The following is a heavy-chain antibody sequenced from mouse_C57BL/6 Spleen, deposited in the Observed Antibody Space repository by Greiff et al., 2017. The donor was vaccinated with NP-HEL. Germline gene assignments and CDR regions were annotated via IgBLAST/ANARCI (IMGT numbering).Heavy chain of an antibody. V-gene: IGHV1-4*01. CDR3: ARGDYYGSSYVGYAMDY. CDR1: GYTFTSYT. D-gene: IGHD1-1*01. Sequence: QVQLQQSGAELARPGASVKMSCKASGYTFTSYTMHWVKQRPGQGLEWIGYINPSSGYTKYNQKFKDKATLTADKSSSTAYMQLSSLTSEDSAVYYCARGDYYGSSYVGYAMDYWGQGTSVTVSS. CDR2: INPSSGYT. J-gene: IGHJ4*01.